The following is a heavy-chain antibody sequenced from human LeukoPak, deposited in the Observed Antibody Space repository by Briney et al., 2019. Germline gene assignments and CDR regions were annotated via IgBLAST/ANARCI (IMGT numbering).Heavy chain of an antibody. V-gene: IGHV4-39*07. J-gene: IGHJ5*02. Sequence: SETLSLTCTVSGGSISSSPYYWGWIRQPPGKGLEWIGSIYYSGTTHYSPSLESRVTISVDTSKNQFSLKLASVTAADTAVYYCSRAGPYSSNWYTRFDPWGQGTLVTVSS. D-gene: IGHD6-13*01. CDR1: GGSISSSPYY. CDR3: SRAGPYSSNWYTRFDP. CDR2: IYYSGTT.